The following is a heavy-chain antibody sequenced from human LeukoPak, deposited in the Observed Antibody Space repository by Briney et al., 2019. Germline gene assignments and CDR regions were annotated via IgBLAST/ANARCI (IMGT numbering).Heavy chain of an antibody. CDR1: GYTFTGYY. V-gene: IGHV1-2*02. CDR2: INPNSGGT. CDR3: ARDPYYYDSSGYSDY. J-gene: IGHJ4*02. D-gene: IGHD3-22*01. Sequence: GASVKVSCKASGYTFTGYYMHWVRQAPGQGLEWMGWINPNSGGTNYAQKFRGRVTMTRDTSISTAYMELSRLRSDDAAVYYCARDPYYYDSSGYSDYWGQGTLVTVSS.